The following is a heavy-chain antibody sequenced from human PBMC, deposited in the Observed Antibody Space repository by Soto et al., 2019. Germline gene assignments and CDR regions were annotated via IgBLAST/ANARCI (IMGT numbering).Heavy chain of an antibody. CDR3: ARSPQNIEDLDY. Sequence: TLSLTCTVSGGSISSGDYYWSWIRQPPGKGLEWIGYIYYSGSTYYNPSLKSRVTISVDTSKNQFSLKLSSVTAADTAVYYCARSPQNIEDLDYWGQGTLVTVSS. D-gene: IGHD5-12*01. J-gene: IGHJ4*02. CDR2: IYYSGST. CDR1: GGSISSGDYY. V-gene: IGHV4-30-4*01.